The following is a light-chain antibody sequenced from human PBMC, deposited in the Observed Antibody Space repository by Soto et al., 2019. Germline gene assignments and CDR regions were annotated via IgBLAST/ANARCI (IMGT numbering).Light chain of an antibody. J-gene: IGKJ1*01. CDR3: QQLNSYPRT. V-gene: IGKV1-9*01. CDR2: SAS. CDR1: QGISSY. Sequence: DIQLTQSPSFLSASVGDRVTITCRASQGISSYLVWYQQKPGKAPKVLIYSASTLQSGVPSRFSGSGSGTDFTLTISSLQPEDFATYYCQQLNSYPRTFGQGTKVEIK.